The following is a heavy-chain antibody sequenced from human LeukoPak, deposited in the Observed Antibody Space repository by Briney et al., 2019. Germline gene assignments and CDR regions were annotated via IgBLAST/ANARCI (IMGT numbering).Heavy chain of an antibody. J-gene: IGHJ4*02. CDR2: ISYDGSNK. D-gene: IGHD1-26*01. CDR1: GFTFSSYG. V-gene: IGHV3-30*03. CDR3: AGGEWELDY. Sequence: TGGSLRLSCAASGFTFSSYGMHWVRQAPGKGLEWVAVISYDGSNKYYADSVQGRFTISRDNSQNTLYLQLNTLRAEDTAIYYCAGGEWELDYWGQGTLVTVSS.